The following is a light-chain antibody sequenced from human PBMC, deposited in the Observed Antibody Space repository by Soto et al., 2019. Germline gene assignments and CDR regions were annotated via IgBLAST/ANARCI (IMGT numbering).Light chain of an antibody. CDR2: DVS. CDR1: SSDVGGYNY. J-gene: IGLJ1*01. CDR3: ISYTSSITYV. V-gene: IGLV2-14*03. Sequence: SVLTQPASVSGSPGQSITISCTGTSSDVGGYNYVSWYQQRPGKAPKLIISDVSNRPSGVSDRFSASKSGNTASLTISGLQTEDEADYYCISYTSSITYVFGTGTKSPS.